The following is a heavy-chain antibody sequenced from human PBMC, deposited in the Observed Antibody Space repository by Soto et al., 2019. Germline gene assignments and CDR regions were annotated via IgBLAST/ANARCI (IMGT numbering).Heavy chain of an antibody. CDR1: VYSITSRNFH. Sequence: PAETLSLTCTGSVYSITSRNFHWGWIRQLPGKGLEWIGNLYYTGSTSYNPSLESRVTILVDTSKKKFSLELKSVTAADTAVYYCAIANGWYYFDYWGQGVQVTVSS. CDR3: AIANGWYYFDY. J-gene: IGHJ4*02. D-gene: IGHD6-19*01. CDR2: LYYTGST. V-gene: IGHV4-39*07.